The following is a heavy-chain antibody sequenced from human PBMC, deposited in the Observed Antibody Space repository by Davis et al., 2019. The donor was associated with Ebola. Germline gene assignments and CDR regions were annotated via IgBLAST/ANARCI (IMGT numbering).Heavy chain of an antibody. CDR2: INHSGGT. CDR3: ARIYSGYCSGGSCYSFDY. D-gene: IGHD2-15*01. Sequence: MPSETLSLTCAVYGGSFSGYYWSWIRQPPGKGLEWIGEINHSGGTNYNPSLKSRVTISVDTSKNQFSLKLSSVTAADTAVYYCARIYSGYCSGGSCYSFDYWGQGTLVTVSS. V-gene: IGHV4-34*01. J-gene: IGHJ4*02. CDR1: GGSFSGYY.